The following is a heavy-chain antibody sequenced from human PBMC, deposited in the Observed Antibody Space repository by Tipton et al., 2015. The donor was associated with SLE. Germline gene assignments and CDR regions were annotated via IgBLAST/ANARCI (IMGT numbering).Heavy chain of an antibody. J-gene: IGHJ4*02. D-gene: IGHD4-17*01. CDR3: TTAPGTTDY. CDR1: GLTFSDAW. CDR2: LKSQADGGTT. V-gene: IGHV3-15*01. Sequence: SLRLSCAASGLTFSDAWMNWVRQSPGKGLEWVGHLKSQADGGTTDYAAPIKGRFTISRDDLRNILYLQMNSLKSEDTAVYFCTTAPGTTDYWGQGTLVTVSS.